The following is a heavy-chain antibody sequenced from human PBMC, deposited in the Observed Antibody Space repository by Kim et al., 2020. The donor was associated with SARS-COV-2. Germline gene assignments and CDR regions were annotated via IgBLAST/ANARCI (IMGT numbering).Heavy chain of an antibody. D-gene: IGHD3-22*01. Sequence: SLKSRVTISVDKSKNQFSLKLSSVTAADTAVYYCARVDTDDSSGYYYASIWGQGTLVTVSS. J-gene: IGHJ4*02. CDR3: ARVDTDDSSGYYYASI. V-gene: IGHV4-4*02.